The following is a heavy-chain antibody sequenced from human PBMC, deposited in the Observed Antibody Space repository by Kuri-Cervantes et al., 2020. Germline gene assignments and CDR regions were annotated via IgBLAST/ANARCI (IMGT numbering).Heavy chain of an antibody. V-gene: IGHV4-61*02. D-gene: IGHD3-10*01. J-gene: IGHJ3*02. Sequence: SETLSLTCTVSGGSISSGSYYWSWIRQPAGKGLEWIGRIYTSGSTNYNPSLKSRVTISVDTSKNQFSLKLSSVTAADTAVYYCARQSRGYDAFDIWGQGTMVTVSS. CDR3: ARQSRGYDAFDI. CDR2: IYTSGST. CDR1: GGSISSGSYY.